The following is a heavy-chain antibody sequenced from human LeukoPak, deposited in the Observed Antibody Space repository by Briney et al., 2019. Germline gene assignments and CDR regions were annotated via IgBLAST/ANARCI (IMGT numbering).Heavy chain of an antibody. CDR3: ARELGAAAGLNWFDP. D-gene: IGHD6-13*01. CDR2: INHSGST. J-gene: IGHJ5*02. CDR1: GGSFSGYY. V-gene: IGHV4-34*01. Sequence: PSETLSLTCAVYGGSFSGYYWSWIRQPPGKGLEWIGEINHSGSTNYNPSLKSRVTISVDTSKNQFSLKLSSVTAADTAVYYCARELGAAAGLNWFDPWGQGTLVTVSS.